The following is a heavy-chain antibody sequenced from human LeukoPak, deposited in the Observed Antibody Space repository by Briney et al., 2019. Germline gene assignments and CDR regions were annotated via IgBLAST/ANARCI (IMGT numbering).Heavy chain of an antibody. V-gene: IGHV1-2*02. Sequence: ASVKVSFKASGYTFTGYYMHWVRQAPGQGLEWMGWINPNSGGTNYAQKFQGRVTMTRDTSISTAYMELSRLRSDDTAVYYCARGSGIAASGVGYWGQGTLVTVSS. D-gene: IGHD6-13*01. CDR2: INPNSGGT. CDR1: GYTFTGYY. CDR3: ARGSGIAASGVGY. J-gene: IGHJ4*02.